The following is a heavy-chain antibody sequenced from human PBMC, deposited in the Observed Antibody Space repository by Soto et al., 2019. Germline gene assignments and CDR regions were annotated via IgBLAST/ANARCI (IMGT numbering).Heavy chain of an antibody. J-gene: IGHJ6*02. Sequence: QVQLQESGPGLVKPSQTLSLTCTVSGGSISSGGYYWSWIRQHPGKGLEWIGYIYYSGSTYYNPSLKIRVTISVDTSKNQFSLKLRSVTAADTAVYYCARERSSSWYYYYYGMDVWGQGTTVTVSS. CDR1: GGSISSGGYY. D-gene: IGHD6-13*01. CDR3: ARERSSSWYYYYYGMDV. V-gene: IGHV4-31*03. CDR2: IYYSGST.